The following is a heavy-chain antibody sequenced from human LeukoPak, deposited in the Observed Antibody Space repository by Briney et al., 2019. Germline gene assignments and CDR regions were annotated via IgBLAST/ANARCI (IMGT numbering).Heavy chain of an antibody. Sequence: GRSLRLSCAASGFTFSSYTMHWVRQAPGKGLEWVAVISYDERNKHYADSVKGRFAISRDNFKNTVDLQMNSLRAEDTAVYYCARSPNPDYHDWGSFNYWGQGTLVTVSS. CDR1: GFTFSSYT. V-gene: IGHV3-30*09. D-gene: IGHD4-17*01. CDR2: ISYDERNK. CDR3: ARSPNPDYHDWGSFNY. J-gene: IGHJ4*02.